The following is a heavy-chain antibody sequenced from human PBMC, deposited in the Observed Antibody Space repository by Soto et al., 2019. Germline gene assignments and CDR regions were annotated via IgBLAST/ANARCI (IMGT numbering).Heavy chain of an antibody. CDR1: GFTFSSCV. V-gene: IGHV3-23*01. CDR3: AKGLINGRWYAED. J-gene: IGHJ4*02. Sequence: EVHLLESGGGLVHPGESLRLSCGASGFTFSSCVMTWVRQAPGKGLEWVSCITGSGTGAYYADSVKGRFTISRDNSKNMVYLQMNNLRAEYTGVYYCAKGLINGRWYAEDWGQGTLVTVSS. CDR2: ITGSGTGA. D-gene: IGHD6-13*01.